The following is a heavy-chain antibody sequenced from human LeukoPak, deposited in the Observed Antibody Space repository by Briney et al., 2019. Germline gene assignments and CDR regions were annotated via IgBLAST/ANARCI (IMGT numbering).Heavy chain of an antibody. CDR2: IGGGGSDT. J-gene: IGHJ3*02. D-gene: IGHD1-1*01. Sequence: GGSLRLSCEVSGFNFGDYYMSWIRQAPGKGLEWVAAIGGGGSDTKYTDSVKGRFTLSRDISKNTLYLQMDSLRAEDTAVYFCTKDVFHWAFDIWGPGTLVTVSS. V-gene: IGHV3-23*01. CDR1: GFNFGDYY. CDR3: TKDVFHWAFDI.